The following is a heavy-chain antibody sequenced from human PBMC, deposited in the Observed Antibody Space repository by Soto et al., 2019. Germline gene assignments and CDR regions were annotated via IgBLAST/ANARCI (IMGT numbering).Heavy chain of an antibody. CDR2: IYYSGST. Sequence: DLEWIEYIYYSGSTYYNPSLKSRVTISVDTSKNQFSLKLSSVTAADTAVYYCARDLYSYAPDAFDIWGQGTMVTVSS. CDR3: ARDLYSYAPDAFDI. V-gene: IGHV4-31*02. D-gene: IGHD5-18*01. J-gene: IGHJ3*02.